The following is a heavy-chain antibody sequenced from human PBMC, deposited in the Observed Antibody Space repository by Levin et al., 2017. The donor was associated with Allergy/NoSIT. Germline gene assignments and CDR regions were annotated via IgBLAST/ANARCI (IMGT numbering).Heavy chain of an antibody. J-gene: IGHJ4*02. V-gene: IGHV4-39*07. CDR3: ARVDRGYSYGAFDY. Sequence: SETLSLTCTVSGGSISSSSYYWGWIRQPPGTGLEWIGSIYYSGSTYYNPSLKSRVTISVDTPKNQFSLKLSSVTAADTAVYYCARVDRGYSYGAFDYWGQGTLVTVSS. D-gene: IGHD5-18*01. CDR1: GGSISSSSYY. CDR2: IYYSGST.